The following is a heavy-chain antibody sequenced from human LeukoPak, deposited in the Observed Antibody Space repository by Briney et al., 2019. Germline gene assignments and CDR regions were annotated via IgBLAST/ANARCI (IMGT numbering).Heavy chain of an antibody. CDR1: GFTFSSYS. D-gene: IGHD3-10*01. CDR3: ARAIGGGRGVGYYYYYMDV. J-gene: IGHJ6*03. Sequence: KPGGSLRLSCAASGFTFSSYSMNWVRQAPGKGLEWVSSISSSSSYIYYADSVKGRFTISRDNAKNSLYLQMNSLRAEDTAVYYCARAIGGGRGVGYYYYYMDVWGKGTTVTVSS. CDR2: ISSSSSYI. V-gene: IGHV3-21*01.